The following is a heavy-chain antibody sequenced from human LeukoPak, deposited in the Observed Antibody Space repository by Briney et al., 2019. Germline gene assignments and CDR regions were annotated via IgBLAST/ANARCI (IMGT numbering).Heavy chain of an antibody. D-gene: IGHD2-2*01. CDR2: ISSSSSTI. V-gene: IGHV3-48*01. J-gene: IGHJ3*02. Sequence: PGGSLRLSCAASGFTFSSYSMNWVRQAPGKGLAWVSYISSSSSTIYYADSVKGRFTISRDNAKNSLYLQMNSLRAEDTAVYYCARGRGVPAAKNAFDIWGQGTMVTVSS. CDR3: ARGRGVPAAKNAFDI. CDR1: GFTFSSYS.